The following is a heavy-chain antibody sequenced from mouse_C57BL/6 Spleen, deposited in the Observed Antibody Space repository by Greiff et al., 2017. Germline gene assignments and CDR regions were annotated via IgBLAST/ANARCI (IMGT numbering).Heavy chain of an antibody. J-gene: IGHJ4*01. D-gene: IGHD2-1*01. V-gene: IGHV1-80*01. CDR2: IYPGDGYT. CDR1: GYAFSSYW. CDR3: ARSTVYAMDY. Sequence: QVQLQQSGAELVKPGASVKISCKASGYAFSSYWMNWVKQRPGKGLEWIGQIYPGDGYTNYNGKFKGKATLTADKSSSPAYMQLSSLTSEDSAVYFCARSTVYAMDYWGQGTSVTVSS.